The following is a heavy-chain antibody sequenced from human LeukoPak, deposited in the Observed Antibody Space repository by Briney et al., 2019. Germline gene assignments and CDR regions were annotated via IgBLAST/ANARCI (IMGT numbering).Heavy chain of an antibody. J-gene: IGHJ4*02. CDR1: GFIFSSYG. V-gene: IGHV3-33*06. D-gene: IGHD2-15*01. CDR3: AKAGVVVVAATEY. CDR2: IYYDGSNK. Sequence: GGSLRLSCAASGFIFSSYGMHWVRQAPGKGLEWVAVIYYDGSNKYYADSVRGRFTISRDNSKNTLFLQMSSLRAEDTAVYYCAKAGVVVVAATEYWGQGTLVTVSS.